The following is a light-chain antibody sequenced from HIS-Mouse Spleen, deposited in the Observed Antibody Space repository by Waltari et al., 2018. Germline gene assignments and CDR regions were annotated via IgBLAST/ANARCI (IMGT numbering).Light chain of an antibody. CDR2: DTS. CDR3: QRRSNWPPLP. Sequence: EIVLTQSPATLSLSPGERATLSCRASQSVSSSLAWYQQKPGQAPRPLNYDTSNTATGIPAKFSGSGSGTDFTLTFSSLEPEDFAVYYCQRRSNWPPLPFGGGTKVEIQ. J-gene: IGKJ4*01. CDR1: QSVSSS. V-gene: IGKV3-11*01.